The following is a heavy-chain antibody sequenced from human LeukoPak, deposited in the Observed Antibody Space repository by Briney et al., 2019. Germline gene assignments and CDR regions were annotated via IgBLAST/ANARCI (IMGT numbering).Heavy chain of an antibody. D-gene: IGHD2-2*01. J-gene: IGHJ6*02. CDR3: ARDKSGEGSTSCGGMDV. CDR2: MNPNSGNT. CDR1: GYTFTSYD. Sequence: ASVKVSCKASGYTFTSYDINWVRQATGQGLEWMGWMNPNSGNTGYAQKFQGRVTMTRNTSISTAYMELSSLRSEDTAVYYCARDKSGEGSTSCGGMDVWGQGTTVTVSS. V-gene: IGHV1-8*01.